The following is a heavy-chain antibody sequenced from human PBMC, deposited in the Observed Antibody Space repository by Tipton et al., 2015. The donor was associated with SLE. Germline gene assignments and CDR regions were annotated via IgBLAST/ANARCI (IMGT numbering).Heavy chain of an antibody. CDR2: INHSGST. J-gene: IGHJ2*01. D-gene: IGHD3-22*01. V-gene: IGHV4-34*09. CDR1: GGSFSGYY. Sequence: TLSLTCAVYGGSFSGYYWSWIRQPPGKGLEWIGEINHSGSTNYNPSFKSRVTISVDTSKNQFSLKLSSVTAADTAVYYCARRLYYYDSSGFFDLWGRGTLVTVSS. CDR3: ARRLYYYDSSGFFDL.